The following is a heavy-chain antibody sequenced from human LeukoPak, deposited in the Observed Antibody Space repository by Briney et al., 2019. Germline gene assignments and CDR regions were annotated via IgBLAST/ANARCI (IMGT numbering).Heavy chain of an antibody. V-gene: IGHV4-31*03. CDR3: ARVIGYDQLDY. CDR1: GGSISSGDYY. J-gene: IGHJ4*02. D-gene: IGHD5-12*01. Sequence: SETLSLTCSVSGGSISSGDYYWSWIRQHPGKGLEWVGYIHYSGSTYYNPSLKSRVSISVSTSKNRFSLQLSSVTAADTAVYYCARVIGYDQLDYWGQGTLVTVSS. CDR2: IHYSGST.